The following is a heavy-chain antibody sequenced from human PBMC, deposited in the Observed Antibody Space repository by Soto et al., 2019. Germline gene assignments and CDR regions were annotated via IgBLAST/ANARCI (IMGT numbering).Heavy chain of an antibody. J-gene: IGHJ6*02. CDR2: IIPVFGTA. CDR1: GGTLSNYG. Sequence: QVQLVQSGAEVKKPGSSVRVSCKASGGTLSNYGISWVRQAPGQGLEWMGGIIPVFGTANYAQKFQGRVTITADESTSTVYMDVTSLRSEDTAVYYSSRGDATKIVVTTYYGMDVWGQGTTVTVSS. CDR3: SRGDATKIVVTTYYGMDV. D-gene: IGHD4-17*01. V-gene: IGHV1-69*12.